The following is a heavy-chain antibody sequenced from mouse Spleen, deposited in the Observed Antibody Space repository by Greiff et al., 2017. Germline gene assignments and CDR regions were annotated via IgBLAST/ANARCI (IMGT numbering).Heavy chain of an antibody. CDR2: INPSTGGT. J-gene: IGHJ3*01. CDR3: ASQGYGNYHVPWFAY. D-gene: IGHD2-1*01. Sequence: EVQLQQSGPELVKPGASVKISCKASGYSFTGYYMNWVKQSPEKSLEWIGEINPSTGGTTYNQKFKAKATLTVDKSSSTAYMQLKSLTSEDSAVYYCASQGYGNYHVPWFAYWGQGTLVTVSA. V-gene: IGHV1-42*01. CDR1: GYSFTGYY.